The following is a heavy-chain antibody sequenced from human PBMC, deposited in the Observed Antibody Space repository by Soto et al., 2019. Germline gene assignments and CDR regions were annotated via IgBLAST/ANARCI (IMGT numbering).Heavy chain of an antibody. CDR2: INPDGHT. CDR1: GGSIINYY. J-gene: IGHJ6*02. CDR3: ARQGYGPPPGLVDA. Sequence: QVQLQQSGPGLVKPSETLSLTCTVSGGSIINYYCSWFRQSPGKGLEWIGYINPDGHTAYNLSLKTRIPMPAATSTTRFSLMLDSVTATDPAVYSFARQGYGPPPGLVDAWGQGTTVIVSS. V-gene: IGHV4-4*08. D-gene: IGHD5-12*01.